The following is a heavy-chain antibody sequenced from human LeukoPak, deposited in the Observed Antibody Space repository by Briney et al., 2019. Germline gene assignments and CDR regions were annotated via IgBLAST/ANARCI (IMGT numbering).Heavy chain of an antibody. D-gene: IGHD5-24*01. J-gene: IGHJ4*02. CDR2: IYSGGST. CDR3: ASRGGYNEFDY. Sequence: GGSLRLSCAASGFTVSSNYMTWVRQAPGKGLEWVSVIYSGGSTYYADSVKGRSTISRHNSKNTLYLQMNSLRAEDTAVYYCASRGGYNEFDYWGQGTLVTVSS. V-gene: IGHV3-53*04. CDR1: GFTVSSNY.